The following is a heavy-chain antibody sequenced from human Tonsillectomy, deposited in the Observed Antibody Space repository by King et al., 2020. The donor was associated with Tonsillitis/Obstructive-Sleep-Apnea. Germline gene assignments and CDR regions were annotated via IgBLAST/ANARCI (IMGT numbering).Heavy chain of an antibody. Sequence: DVQLVESGGGLVQPGGSLRLSCAASGFTFSSYWMHWVRQVPGKGLVWVSRIVSEGSSTSHADSVKGRLTISRDNAKNTLYLQMNSLRADDTAVYYCARGSSTWSDYWGQGTLVTVSS. CDR3: ARGSSTWSDY. CDR2: IVSEGSST. CDR1: GFTFSSYW. V-gene: IGHV3-74*01. D-gene: IGHD6-13*01. J-gene: IGHJ4*02.